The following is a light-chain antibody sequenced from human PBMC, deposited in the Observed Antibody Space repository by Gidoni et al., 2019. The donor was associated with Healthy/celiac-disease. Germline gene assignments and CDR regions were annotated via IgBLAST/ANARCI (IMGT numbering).Light chain of an antibody. CDR2: GAS. Sequence: EIVLTQSPGTLSLSPGERATLSCSASQSVRSSYLAWYQQKPGQAPRLLIYGASSRATGIPDRFSGSGSGTDFTLTISRLEPEDFAVYYCQQYGSSPPMYTFGQGTKLEIK. J-gene: IGKJ2*01. V-gene: IGKV3-20*01. CDR3: QQYGSSPPMYT. CDR1: QSVRSSY.